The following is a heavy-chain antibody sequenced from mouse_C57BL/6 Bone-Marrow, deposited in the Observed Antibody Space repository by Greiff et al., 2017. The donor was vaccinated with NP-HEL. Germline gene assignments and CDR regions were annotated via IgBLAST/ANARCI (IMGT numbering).Heavy chain of an antibody. CDR3: ARSRYYGNFSMDY. CDR1: GYAFSSSW. Sequence: QVQLKESGPELVKPGASVKISCKASGYAFSSSWMNWVKQRPGKGLEWIGRIYPGAGDTNYNGKFKGKATLTADKSSSTAYMQLSSLTSEDSAVYFCARSRYYGNFSMDYWGQGTSVTVSS. V-gene: IGHV1-82*01. CDR2: IYPGAGDT. D-gene: IGHD2-1*01. J-gene: IGHJ4*01.